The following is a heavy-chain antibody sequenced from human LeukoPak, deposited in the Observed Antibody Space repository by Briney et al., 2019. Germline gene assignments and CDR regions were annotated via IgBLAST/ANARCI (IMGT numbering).Heavy chain of an antibody. D-gene: IGHD3-3*01. CDR3: ARVGVTIFGVVLGWFDP. J-gene: IGHJ5*02. Sequence: ASVKVSCKASGYTFTGYYMHWVRQAPGQGLEWMGWINPNSGGTNYAQKFQGRVTMTRDTSISTAYMELSRLRSDDTAVYYCARVGVTIFGVVLGWFDPWGQGTLVTVSS. CDR1: GYTFTGYY. CDR2: INPNSGGT. V-gene: IGHV1-2*02.